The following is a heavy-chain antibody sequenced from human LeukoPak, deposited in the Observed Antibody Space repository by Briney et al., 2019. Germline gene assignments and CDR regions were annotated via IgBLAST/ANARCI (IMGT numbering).Heavy chain of an antibody. V-gene: IGHV4-59*01. CDR3: ARALGFREYGIVVVNYFDY. D-gene: IGHD3-22*01. J-gene: IGHJ4*02. CDR1: GGSISTYY. CDR2: IDYTRST. Sequence: SETLSLTCTVSGGSISTYYWSWIRQPPGKGLEWIGYIDYTRSTNNNPSLKSRLTISIDTSKNQFSLKLSSVTAADTAVYYCARALGFREYGIVVVNYFDYWGQGTLVTVSS.